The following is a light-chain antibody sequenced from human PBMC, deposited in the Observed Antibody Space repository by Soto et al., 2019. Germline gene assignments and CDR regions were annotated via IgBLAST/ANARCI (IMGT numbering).Light chain of an antibody. CDR2: DAV. CDR1: QSIKNN. V-gene: IGKV3-11*01. CDR3: QHLRT. Sequence: EVVLTQSPATLSSSPGERATLSCRASQSIKNNIAWYQKKVGQAPRLLIYDAVKMATGIPPRFSGSGSGADFTLTISSLEPEDFAVYYCQHLRTFGQGTRLEI. J-gene: IGKJ5*01.